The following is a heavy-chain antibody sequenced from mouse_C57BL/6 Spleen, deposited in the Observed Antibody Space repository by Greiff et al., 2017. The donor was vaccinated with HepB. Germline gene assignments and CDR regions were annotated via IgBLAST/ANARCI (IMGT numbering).Heavy chain of an antibody. D-gene: IGHD1-1*01. Sequence: VQLVESGPGLVQPSQSLSITCTVSGFSLTSYGVHWVRQSPGKGLEWLGVIWRGGSTDYNAAFMSRLSITKDNSKSQVFFKMNSLQADDTAIYYCAKNPNNYGSSYWYFDVWGTGTTVTVSS. CDR3: AKNPNNYGSSYWYFDV. J-gene: IGHJ1*03. CDR2: IWRGGST. CDR1: GFSLTSYG. V-gene: IGHV2-5*01.